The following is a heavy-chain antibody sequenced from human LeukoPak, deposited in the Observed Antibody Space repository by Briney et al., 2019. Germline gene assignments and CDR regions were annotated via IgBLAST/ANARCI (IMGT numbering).Heavy chain of an antibody. CDR1: GYTFASYA. Sequence: ASVKVSCKASGYTFASYAMHWVRQAPGQRLEWMGWINAGNGNTKYSQKFQGRVTITRDTSASTAYMELSSLRSEDTAVYYRARERLIVGALMYYWGQGTLVTVSS. D-gene: IGHD1-26*01. V-gene: IGHV1-3*01. J-gene: IGHJ4*02. CDR3: ARERLIVGALMYY. CDR2: INAGNGNT.